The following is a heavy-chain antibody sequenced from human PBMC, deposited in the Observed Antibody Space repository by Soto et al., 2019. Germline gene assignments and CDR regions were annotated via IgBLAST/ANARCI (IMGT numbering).Heavy chain of an antibody. J-gene: IGHJ6*02. Sequence: GGSLRLSCAASGFTVSSNYMSWVRQAPGKGLEWVSVIYSGGSTYYADSVKGRFTISRDNSKNTPYLQMNSLRAEDTAVYYCARGKGIAAAGYYYYGMDVWGQGTTVTVSS. CDR2: IYSGGST. CDR3: ARGKGIAAAGYYYYGMDV. D-gene: IGHD6-13*01. CDR1: GFTVSSNY. V-gene: IGHV3-66*01.